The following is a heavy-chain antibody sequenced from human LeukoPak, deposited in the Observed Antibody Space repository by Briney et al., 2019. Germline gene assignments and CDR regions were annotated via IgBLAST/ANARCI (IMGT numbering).Heavy chain of an antibody. D-gene: IGHD1-26*01. V-gene: IGHV3-21*01. Sequence: GGSLRLSCAASGFTFSSYSMNWVRQAPGKGLEWVSLISSSSSYIYYADSVKGRFTISRDNAKNSLYLQMNILRVEDTAVYYCAKDSNEGEWELTDAFDIWGQGTMVTVSS. CDR3: AKDSNEGEWELTDAFDI. J-gene: IGHJ3*02. CDR1: GFTFSSYS. CDR2: ISSSSSYI.